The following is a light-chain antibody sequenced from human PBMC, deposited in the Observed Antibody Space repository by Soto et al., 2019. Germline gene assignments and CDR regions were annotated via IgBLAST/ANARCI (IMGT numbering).Light chain of an antibody. J-gene: IGKJ2*01. CDR2: APS. CDR1: QSISSY. CDR3: QQSYSTPPT. Sequence: DIPMTQSPSSLSASVGDRVTITCRASQSISSYFNWYQQKPGKAPKLLIYAPSNLQSGVPSRFSGSGSGTDFTLTINSLQPEDFATYYCQQSYSTPPTFGQGTKVEIK. V-gene: IGKV1-39*01.